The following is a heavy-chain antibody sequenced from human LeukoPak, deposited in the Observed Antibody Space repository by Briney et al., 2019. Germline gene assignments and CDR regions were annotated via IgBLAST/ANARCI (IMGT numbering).Heavy chain of an antibody. CDR1: GGSISSYY. CDR2: IYYSGST. V-gene: IGHV4-59*01. Sequence: SETLSLTCTVSGGSISSYYWSWIRQPPGKGLEWIGYIYYSGSTNYNPSLKSRVTISVDTSKNQFSLKLSSVTAADTAVYYCARGRSSDPWGQGTLVTVSS. J-gene: IGHJ5*02. CDR3: ARGRSSDP.